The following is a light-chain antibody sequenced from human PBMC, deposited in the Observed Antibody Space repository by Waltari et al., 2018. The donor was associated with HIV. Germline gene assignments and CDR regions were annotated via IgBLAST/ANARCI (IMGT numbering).Light chain of an antibody. J-gene: IGLJ1*01. V-gene: IGLV2-23*02. CDR2: EVN. Sequence: QSALTQPASVSGSLGQSISISCSGSSSDLGLYNLVSWYQVSPGKAPKLIIHEVNKRPSVVSYRFSGSKSGKTASLTISGLQTEDDADYYCCSYAGDSNYVFGTGTKVTVL. CDR1: SSDLGLYNL. CDR3: CSYAGDSNYV.